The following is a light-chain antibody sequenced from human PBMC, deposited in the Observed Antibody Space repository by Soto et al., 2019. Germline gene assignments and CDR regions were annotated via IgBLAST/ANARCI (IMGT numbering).Light chain of an antibody. V-gene: IGLV2-8*01. Sequence: QSALTQPPSASGSPGQSVTISCTGTSSDVGGYNYVSWYQQHPGKAPKLMIYEVSKRPSGVPDRFSGSKSDNTASLTASGLQAEDEADYYCSSQGVFGTGTKVTVL. CDR2: EVS. CDR1: SSDVGGYNY. J-gene: IGLJ1*01. CDR3: SSQGV.